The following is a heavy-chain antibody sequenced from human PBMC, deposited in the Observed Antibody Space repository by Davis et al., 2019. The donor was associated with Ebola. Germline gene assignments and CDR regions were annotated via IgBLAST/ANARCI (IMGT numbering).Heavy chain of an antibody. CDR3: AREGYCSGGSCYYYGMDV. D-gene: IGHD2-15*01. Sequence: SETLSLTCTVSGGSISSSSYYWGWIRQPPGKGLEWIGEINHSGSTNYNPSLKSRVTISVDTSKNQFSLKLSSVTAADTAVYYCAREGYCSGGSCYYYGMDVWGQGTTVTVSS. CDR2: INHSGST. CDR1: GGSISSSSYY. J-gene: IGHJ6*02. V-gene: IGHV4-39*07.